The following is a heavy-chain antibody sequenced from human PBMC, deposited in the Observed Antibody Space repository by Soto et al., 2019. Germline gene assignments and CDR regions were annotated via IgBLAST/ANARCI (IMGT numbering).Heavy chain of an antibody. J-gene: IGHJ4*02. CDR1: GFTFTSSA. CDR2: IAVGSGYT. Sequence: ASVKVSCKASGFTFTSSAFQWVRQARGQRLEWIGWIAVGSGYTNYAQRFQDRVTLTRDMSTATTYMELSRLTSEDTAIYYCAADATAWQQMVPSDYWGQGALVTVSS. D-gene: IGHD2-8*01. CDR3: AADATAWQQMVPSDY. V-gene: IGHV1-58*01.